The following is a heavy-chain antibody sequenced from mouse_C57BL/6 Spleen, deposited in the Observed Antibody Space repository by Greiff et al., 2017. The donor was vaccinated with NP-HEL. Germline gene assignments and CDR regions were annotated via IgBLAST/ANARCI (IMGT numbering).Heavy chain of an antibody. V-gene: IGHV1-82*01. CDR1: GYAFSSSW. Sequence: QVQLKESGPELVKPGASVKISCKASGYAFSSSWMNWVKQRPGKGLEWIGRIYPGDGDTNYNGKFKGKATLTADKSSSTAYMQLSSLTSEDSAVYFCARRGLWYYFDYWGQGTTLTVSS. CDR3: ARRGLWYYFDY. D-gene: IGHD1-1*02. J-gene: IGHJ2*01. CDR2: IYPGDGDT.